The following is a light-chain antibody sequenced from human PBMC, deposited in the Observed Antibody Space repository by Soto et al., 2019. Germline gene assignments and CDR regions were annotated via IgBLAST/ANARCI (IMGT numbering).Light chain of an antibody. CDR3: QQYSSSPVT. Sequence: EIVLAQSPGTLSLSPGERATLSCRASQRVSNTYLAWYQQKPGQAPRVLIYGVSSRATGIPDRFSGSGSGTDFTLTISRLEPEDFAVYYCQQYSSSPVTFGGGTKVDI. J-gene: IGKJ4*01. CDR1: QRVSNTY. CDR2: GVS. V-gene: IGKV3-20*01.